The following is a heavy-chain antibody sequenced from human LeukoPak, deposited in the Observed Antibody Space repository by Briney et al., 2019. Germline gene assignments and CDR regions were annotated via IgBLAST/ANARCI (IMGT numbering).Heavy chain of an antibody. Sequence: SSETLSLTCTVSGGSISSYYWSWIRQPAGKGLEWVGRIYTSGSTNYNPPLKSRVIMSVDTSKNQFSLKLSSVTAAGTAVYYCAREVEAGNGWFDPWGQGTLVTVYS. V-gene: IGHV4-4*07. CDR1: GGSISSYY. D-gene: IGHD6-19*01. J-gene: IGHJ5*02. CDR3: AREVEAGNGWFDP. CDR2: IYTSGST.